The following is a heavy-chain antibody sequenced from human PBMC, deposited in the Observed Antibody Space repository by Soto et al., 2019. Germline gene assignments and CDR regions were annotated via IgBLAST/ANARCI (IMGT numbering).Heavy chain of an antibody. CDR1: GGSIRSCDYY. Sequence: QVQLQESGPGLVKPSQTLSLTCTVSGGSIRSCDYYLSWIRQPPGKGLEWIGNIYYSGSTYYNPSLTSRVTISVDTSKNHCSLKLSSVTAAAPAVYYCDRDHRDYGGNAGYWGQGNLVVVCS. V-gene: IGHV4-30-4*01. CDR2: IYYSGST. J-gene: IGHJ4*02. CDR3: DRDHRDYGGNAGY. D-gene: IGHD4-17*01.